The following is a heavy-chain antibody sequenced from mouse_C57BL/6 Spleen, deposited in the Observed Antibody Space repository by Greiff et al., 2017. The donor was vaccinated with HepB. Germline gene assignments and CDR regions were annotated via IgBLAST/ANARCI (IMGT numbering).Heavy chain of an antibody. J-gene: IGHJ3*01. CDR2: IRLKSDNYAT. CDR3: TARGFAY. Sequence: DVMLVESGGGLVQPGGSMKLSCVASGFTFSNYWMNWVRQSPEKGLEWVAQIRLKSDNYATHYAESVKGRFTISRDDSKSSVYLQMNNLRAEDTGIYYCTARGFAYWGQGTLVTVSA. V-gene: IGHV6-3*01. CDR1: GFTFSNYW.